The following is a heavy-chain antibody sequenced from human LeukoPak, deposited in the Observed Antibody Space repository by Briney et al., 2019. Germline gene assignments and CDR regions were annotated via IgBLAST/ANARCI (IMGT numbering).Heavy chain of an antibody. CDR1: GFTFTSSA. CDR3: AADHFAYYYDSSGYGLNNWFDP. CDR2: IVVGSGNT. J-gene: IGHJ5*02. V-gene: IGHV1-58*01. D-gene: IGHD3-22*01. Sequence: GASVKVSCKASGFTFTSSAVQWVRQARGQRLEWIGWIVVGSGNTNYAQKFQERVTITRDMSTSTAYMELSSLRSEDTAVYYCAADHFAYYYDSSGYGLNNWFDPWGQGTLVTVSS.